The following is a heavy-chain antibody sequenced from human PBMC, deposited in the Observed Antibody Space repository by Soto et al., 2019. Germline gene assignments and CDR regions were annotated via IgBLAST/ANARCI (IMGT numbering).Heavy chain of an antibody. CDR2: IYHSGST. Sequence: QVQLQESGPGLVKPSGTLSLTCAVSGGSISSSNWWSWVRQPPGKGLEWIGEIYHSGSTNYNPSLKXXVXIXXDKAKNQFSLKLSSVTAADTAVYYCARKMGGWFDPWGQGTLVTVSS. CDR1: GGSISSSNW. V-gene: IGHV4-4*02. CDR3: ARKMGGWFDP. D-gene: IGHD1-26*01. J-gene: IGHJ5*02.